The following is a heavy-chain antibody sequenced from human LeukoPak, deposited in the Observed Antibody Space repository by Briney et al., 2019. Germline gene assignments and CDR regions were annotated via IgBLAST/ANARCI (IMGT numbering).Heavy chain of an antibody. Sequence: GGSLRLPCAASGFTFSSYAMSWVRQAPGKGLEWVSAISGSGGSTYSADSVKGRFTISRDNSKNTLYLQVNSLRAEDTAVYYCAKATPINKYYFDTSGYYYFDYWGQGTLVTVSS. CDR1: GFTFSSYA. CDR2: ISGSGGST. D-gene: IGHD3-22*01. V-gene: IGHV3-23*01. CDR3: AKATPINKYYFDTSGYYYFDY. J-gene: IGHJ4*02.